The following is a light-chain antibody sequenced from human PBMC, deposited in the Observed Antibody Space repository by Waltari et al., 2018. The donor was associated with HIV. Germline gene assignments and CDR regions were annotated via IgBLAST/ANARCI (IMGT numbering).Light chain of an antibody. J-gene: IGLJ3*02. V-gene: IGLV4-69*01. CDR2: VNSDGSH. CDR1: SRQSNYA. CDR3: QTWGTCMV. Sequence: QLVLTQSPSASASLGASVKLTCTLSSRQSNYAIAWHQQQPEKGPRYLMRVNSDGSHTKGDGRTDRFLGSSAGAERYLTIASLQSEDAADYYCQTWGTCMVFGGGTKLTVL.